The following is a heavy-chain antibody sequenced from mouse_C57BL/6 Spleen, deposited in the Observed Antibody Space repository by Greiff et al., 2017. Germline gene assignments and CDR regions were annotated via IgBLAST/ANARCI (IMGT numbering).Heavy chain of an antibody. V-gene: IGHV5-4*03. CDR2: ISDGGSYT. D-gene: IGHD1-1*01. J-gene: IGHJ3*01. CDR1: GFTFSSYA. CDR3: ARSPYYYGSSSFAY. Sequence: EVMLVESGGGLVKPGGSLKLSCAASGFTFSSYAMSWVRQTPEKRLEWVATISDGGSYTYYPDNVKGRFTISRDNAKNNLYLQMSHLKSEDTAMYYCARSPYYYGSSSFAYWGQGTLVTVSA.